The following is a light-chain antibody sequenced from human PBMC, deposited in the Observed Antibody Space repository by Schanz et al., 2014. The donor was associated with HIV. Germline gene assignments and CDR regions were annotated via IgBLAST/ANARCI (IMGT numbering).Light chain of an antibody. Sequence: EIVLTQSPGTLSLSPGERATLSCRASQSVSSSYLAWYQQKPGQAPRLLMYGASTRATGIPAKFSGSGSGTEFTLTISGLQSDDFALYYCQQYNDWPPSTFGQGTKLEIK. J-gene: IGKJ2*01. CDR3: QQYNDWPPST. V-gene: IGKV3-15*01. CDR1: QSVSSSY. CDR2: GAS.